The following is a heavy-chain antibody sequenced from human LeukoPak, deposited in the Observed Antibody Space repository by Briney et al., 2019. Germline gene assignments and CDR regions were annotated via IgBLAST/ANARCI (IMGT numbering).Heavy chain of an antibody. CDR2: IKQDGSEK. D-gene: IGHD6-19*01. CDR1: GFTFLNYA. Sequence: GPLRLSCVASGFTFLNYAVHWARQAPGKGLEWVANIKQDGSEKYYVDSVKGRLTISRDNAKNSLYLQMNSLRAEDTAVYYCAREQWLAVVEHWYFDLWGRGTLVTVSS. V-gene: IGHV3-7*01. J-gene: IGHJ2*01. CDR3: AREQWLAVVEHWYFDL.